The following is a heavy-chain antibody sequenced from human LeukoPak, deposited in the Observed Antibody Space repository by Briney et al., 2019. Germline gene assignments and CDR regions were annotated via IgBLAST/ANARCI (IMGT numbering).Heavy chain of an antibody. V-gene: IGHV1-8*03. J-gene: IGHJ5*02. CDR2: MNPNSGNT. Sequence: GASVKVSCKASGYTFTSYDINWVRQATGQGLEGMGWMNPNSGNTGYAQKFQGRVTITRNTSISTAYMELSSLRSEDTAVYYCARDKEGSYYDFWGGTTNWFDPWGQGTLVTVSS. D-gene: IGHD3-3*01. CDR3: ARDKEGSYYDFWGGTTNWFDP. CDR1: GYTFTSYD.